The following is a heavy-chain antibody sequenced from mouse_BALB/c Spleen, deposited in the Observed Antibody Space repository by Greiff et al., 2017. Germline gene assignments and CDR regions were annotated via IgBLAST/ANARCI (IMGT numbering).Heavy chain of an antibody. J-gene: IGHJ4*01. CDR1: GFTFSSYG. CDR3: ASPMTTVVDDAMDY. V-gene: IGHV5-6*01. D-gene: IGHD1-1*01. Sequence: EVQGVESGGDLVKPGGSLKISCAASGFTFSSYGMSWVRQTPDKRLEWVATISSGGSYTYYPDSVKGRFTISRDNAKNTLYLQMSSLKSEDTAMYYCASPMTTVVDDAMDYWGQGTSVTVSS. CDR2: ISSGGSYT.